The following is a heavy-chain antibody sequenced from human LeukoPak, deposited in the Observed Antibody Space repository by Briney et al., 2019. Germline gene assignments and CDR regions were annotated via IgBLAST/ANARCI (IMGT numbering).Heavy chain of an antibody. Sequence: PGGSLRLSCAASGFTFSSYWMSWVRQAPGKGLEWVANIKQDGSEKYYVDSVKGRFTISRDNAKNSLYLQMNSLRAEDTAVYYCARDLPGYCSSTSCYPLSSFDHWGQGTLVTVSS. CDR2: IKQDGSEK. CDR1: GFTFSSYW. CDR3: ARDLPGYCSSTSCYPLSSFDH. V-gene: IGHV3-7*04. D-gene: IGHD2-2*01. J-gene: IGHJ4*02.